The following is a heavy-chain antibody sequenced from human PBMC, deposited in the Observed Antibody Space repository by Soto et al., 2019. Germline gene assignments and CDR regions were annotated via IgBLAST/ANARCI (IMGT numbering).Heavy chain of an antibody. D-gene: IGHD6-13*01. Sequence: QVQLVQSGAEAKKPGSSVKVSCKTSGGTFSSYAISWVRQAPGQGLEWMGGIVPLFRTTNYAQKVQGRVTSTADTSTYTVYMELSRLRSGDTAVYYCARGGYSSTWSNLLDRSGLDVWGQGTTVTVSS. CDR3: ARGGYSSTWSNLLDRSGLDV. CDR1: GGTFSSYA. CDR2: IVPLFRTT. V-gene: IGHV1-69*06. J-gene: IGHJ6*02.